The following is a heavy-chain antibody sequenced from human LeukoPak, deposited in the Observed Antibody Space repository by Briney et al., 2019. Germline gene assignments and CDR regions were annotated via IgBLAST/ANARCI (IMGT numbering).Heavy chain of an antibody. CDR3: ARIGYPGIAAAGIWLSWFDP. V-gene: IGHV4-34*01. CDR2: INHSGST. D-gene: IGHD6-13*01. Sequence: PSETLSLACAVYGGSFSGYYWSWIRQPPGKGLERIGEINHSGSTNYNPSLKSRVTISVDTSKNQFSLKLSSVTAADTAVYYCARIGYPGIAAAGIWLSWFDPWGQGTLVTVSS. J-gene: IGHJ5*02. CDR1: GGSFSGYY.